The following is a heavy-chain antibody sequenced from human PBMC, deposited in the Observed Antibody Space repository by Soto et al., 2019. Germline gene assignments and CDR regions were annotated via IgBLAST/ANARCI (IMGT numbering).Heavy chain of an antibody. CDR2: IGSRTSDI. CDR1: AFTLSRHT. Sequence: GGSLRLSCAASAFTLSRHTMNWVRQAPGKGLEWVSFIGSRTSDIYYADSVKGRFTISRDNAKNSLYLDLTRLRAEDTAVYFCVRDYYDTSGNPNTFDMWGQGTMVTVSS. J-gene: IGHJ3*02. V-gene: IGHV3-21*01. CDR3: VRDYYDTSGNPNTFDM. D-gene: IGHD3-22*01.